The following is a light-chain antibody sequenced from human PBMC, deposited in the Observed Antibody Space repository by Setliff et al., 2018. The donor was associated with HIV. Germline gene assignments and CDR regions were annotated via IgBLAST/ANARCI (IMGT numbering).Light chain of an antibody. CDR2: EVS. CDR3: SSYTGSSTLYV. Sequence: QSVLTQPASVSGSPGQSITISCTGTSSDVGAYNYVSWYQQDPGKAPKLMIYEVSNRPSGVSDRLSGSKSGNTASLTISGLQAEDEADYYCSSYTGSSTLYVFGTGTKVTVL. V-gene: IGLV2-14*01. CDR1: SSDVGAYNY. J-gene: IGLJ1*01.